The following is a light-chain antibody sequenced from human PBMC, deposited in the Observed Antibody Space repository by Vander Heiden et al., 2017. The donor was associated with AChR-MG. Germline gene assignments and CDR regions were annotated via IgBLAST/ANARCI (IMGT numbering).Light chain of an antibody. CDR1: QTFTTNY. V-gene: IGKV3-20*01. CDR3: QQENAFPWT. J-gene: IGKJ1*01. Sequence: EIVLAQSPGTLSVSPGEGGTLSCRASQTFTTNYVAWYQQKPGQAPRLVISGASTRAPGIPDRFSGSGSGTDFTLTITRLVPEDVAVYYCQQENAFPWTFGQGTRVEIK. CDR2: GAS.